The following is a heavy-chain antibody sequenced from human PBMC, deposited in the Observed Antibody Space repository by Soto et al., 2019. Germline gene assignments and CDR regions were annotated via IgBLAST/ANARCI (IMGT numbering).Heavy chain of an antibody. CDR1: GYTFTSYY. D-gene: IGHD2-15*01. CDR2: INPSGGST. J-gene: IGHJ6*02. Sequence: ASVKVSCKASGYTFTSYYMHWVRQAPGQGLEWMGIINPSGGSTSYAQKFQGRVTMTRDTSTSTVYMELSSLRSEDTAVYYCAGGGPRGGYCSGGSCPTVYYYYYGMDVWGQGTTVTVSS. V-gene: IGHV1-46*01. CDR3: AGGGPRGGYCSGGSCPTVYYYYYGMDV.